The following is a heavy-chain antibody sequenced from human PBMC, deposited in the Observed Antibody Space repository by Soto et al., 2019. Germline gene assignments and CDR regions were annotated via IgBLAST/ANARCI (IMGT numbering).Heavy chain of an antibody. V-gene: IGHV5-51*01. CDR3: AISSSSFSNYYGMDV. Sequence: GESLKISCXGSGYSFTSYWIGWVRQMPGKGLEWMGIIYPGDSDTRYSPSFQGQVTISADKSISTAYLQWSSLKASDTAMYYCAISSSSFSNYYGMDVWGQGTTVTVSS. J-gene: IGHJ6*02. CDR1: GYSFTSYW. D-gene: IGHD6-6*01. CDR2: IYPGDSDT.